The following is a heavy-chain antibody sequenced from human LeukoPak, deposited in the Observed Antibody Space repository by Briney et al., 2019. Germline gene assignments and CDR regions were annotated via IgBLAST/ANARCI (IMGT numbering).Heavy chain of an antibody. CDR2: ISYDGDNK. J-gene: IGHJ4*02. CDR3: AKDIRVWGSYRYPCLDY. CDR1: GFSFSSYG. Sequence: GRSLRLSCAASGFSFSSYGMHWVRQAPGKGLEWLAVISYDGDNKYYADSVNGRFTISRDNSKNTLSLQMDSLRAEDTAVYYCAKDIRVWGSYRYPCLDYWGQGTLVTVSA. D-gene: IGHD3-16*02. V-gene: IGHV3-30*18.